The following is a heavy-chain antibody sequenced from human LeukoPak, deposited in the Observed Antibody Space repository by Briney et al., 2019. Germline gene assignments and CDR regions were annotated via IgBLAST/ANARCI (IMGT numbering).Heavy chain of an antibody. CDR3: ARDRPEMANTLRPGYYYYYMDV. V-gene: IGHV4-39*07. J-gene: IGHJ6*03. CDR2: IYYSGST. D-gene: IGHD5-24*01. Sequence: PSETLSLTCTVAGGSISSGSYYWSWIRQPPGKGLEWIGSIYYSGSTYYNPSLKSRVTISVDTSKNQFSLKLSSVTAADTAVYYCARDRPEMANTLRPGYYYYYMDVWGKGTTVTVSS. CDR1: GGSISSGSYY.